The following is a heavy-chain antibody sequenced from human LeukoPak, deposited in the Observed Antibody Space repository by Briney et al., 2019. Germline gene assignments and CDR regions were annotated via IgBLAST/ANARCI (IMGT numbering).Heavy chain of an antibody. V-gene: IGHV3-7*01. CDR1: GFTFSTYW. CDR2: IKQDGSEK. D-gene: IGHD3-16*01. Sequence: PGGSLRLSCAASGFTFSTYWMSWVRQAPGKGLEWVANIKQDGSEKYYVDSVKGRFTISRDNAKNSLYLQMSSLRADDTAVYYCARALGNNWFDPWGQGTLVTVSS. J-gene: IGHJ5*02. CDR3: ARALGNNWFDP.